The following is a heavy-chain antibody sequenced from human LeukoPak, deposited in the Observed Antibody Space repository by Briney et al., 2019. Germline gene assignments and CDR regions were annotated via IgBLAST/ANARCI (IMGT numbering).Heavy chain of an antibody. V-gene: IGHV6-1*01. J-gene: IGHJ5*02. CDR1: GDSVSINSAA. D-gene: IGHD1-26*01. CDR2: TYYRSKWYN. CDR3: ARDGRVRATDNWFDP. Sequence: SQTLSLTCAISGDSVSINSAAWNWIRQSPSRGLEWLGRTYYRSKWYNDYAVSVKSRTTINPHTSKNQFSLQLNSVTPEDTAVYYCARDGRVRATDNWFDPWGQGTLVTVSS.